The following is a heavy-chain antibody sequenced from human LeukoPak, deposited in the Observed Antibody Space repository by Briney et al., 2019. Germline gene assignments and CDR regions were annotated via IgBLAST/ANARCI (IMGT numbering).Heavy chain of an antibody. Sequence: PGGSLRLSCAASGFTFSTYWMPWVRQAPGKGLEWVSSISSSSYIYYADSVKGRFTISRDNAKNSLYLQMNSLRAEDTAVYYCARSTTVTTRSPGYWGQGTLVTVSS. CDR1: GFTFSTYW. CDR2: ISSSSYI. V-gene: IGHV3-69-1*01. D-gene: IGHD4-11*01. J-gene: IGHJ4*02. CDR3: ARSTTVTTRSPGY.